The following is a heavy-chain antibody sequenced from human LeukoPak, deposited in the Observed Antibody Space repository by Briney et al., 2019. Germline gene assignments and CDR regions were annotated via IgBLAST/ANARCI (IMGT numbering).Heavy chain of an antibody. CDR3: ARDLYTRITMLRGVNWFDP. D-gene: IGHD3-10*01. V-gene: IGHV1-18*01. J-gene: IGHJ5*02. CDR2: ISAYNGNT. CDR1: GYTFTSYG. Sequence: ASVKVSCKASGYTFTSYGISWVRQAPGQGLEWMGWISAYNGNTNYARKLQGRVTMTTDTSTSTAYMELRSLRSDDTAVYYCARDLYTRITMLRGVNWFDPWGQGTLVTVSS.